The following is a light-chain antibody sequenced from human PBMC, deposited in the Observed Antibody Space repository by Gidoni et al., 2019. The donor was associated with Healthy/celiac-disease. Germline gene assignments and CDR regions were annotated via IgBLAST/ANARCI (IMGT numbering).Light chain of an antibody. V-gene: IGKV1-12*01. Sequence: DIQIPPSPASVSASVGDRVTITCRASQGISSWLAWYQQRPGKAPKLLIYAASSLQSGVPARFSGSGSGTDFTLTISSLQPEDFATYYCQQAHSFPPTFGGGTKVEIK. J-gene: IGKJ4*01. CDR3: QQAHSFPPT. CDR1: QGISSW. CDR2: AAS.